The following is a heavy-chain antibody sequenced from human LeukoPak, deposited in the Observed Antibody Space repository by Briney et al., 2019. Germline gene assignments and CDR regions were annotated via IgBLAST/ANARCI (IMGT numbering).Heavy chain of an antibody. CDR1: GCSISSYY. CDR3: ARAKRDYGQYVGGYYFDY. J-gene: IGHJ4*02. V-gene: IGHV4-59*01. CDR2: ICYSGST. Sequence: SETLSLTCTVSGCSISSYYLSWIRQPPGKGLEWVGYICYSGSTNYNPSLKSRVTISVDTSKTQFSLKLSSVTAADTAVYYCARAKRDYGQYVGGYYFDYWGQGTLVTVSS. D-gene: IGHD4-17*01.